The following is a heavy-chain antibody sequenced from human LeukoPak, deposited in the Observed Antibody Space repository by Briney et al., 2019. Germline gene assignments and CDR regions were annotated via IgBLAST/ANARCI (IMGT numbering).Heavy chain of an antibody. CDR2: IYCSGST. V-gene: IGHV4-59*01. D-gene: IGHD3-3*01. J-gene: IGHJ4*02. Sequence: PSETLSLTCTVSGGSISSYYWSWIRQPPGKGLEWIGYIYCSGSTNYNPSLKSRVTISVDTSKNQFSLKLSSVTAADTAVYYCARADTIFGVAMGYWGQGTLVTVSS. CDR3: ARADTIFGVAMGY. CDR1: GGSISSYY.